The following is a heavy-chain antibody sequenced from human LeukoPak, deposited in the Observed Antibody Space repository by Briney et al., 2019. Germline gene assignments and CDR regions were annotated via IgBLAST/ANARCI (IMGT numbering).Heavy chain of an antibody. CDR2: IRYDGSNK. D-gene: IGHD5-18*01. CDR1: GFTFSSYG. J-gene: IGHJ4*02. Sequence: PGGSLRLSCAASGFTFSSYGMHWVRQAPGKGLEWVAFIRYDGSNKYYADSVKGRFTISRDNSKNTLYLRMNSLRAEDTAVYYCAEDLEFLDTAMVDFDYWGQGTLVTVSS. V-gene: IGHV3-30*02. CDR3: AEDLEFLDTAMVDFDY.